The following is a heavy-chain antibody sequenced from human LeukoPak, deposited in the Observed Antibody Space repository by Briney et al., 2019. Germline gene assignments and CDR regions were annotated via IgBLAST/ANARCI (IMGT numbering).Heavy chain of an antibody. CDR1: GGSFSGYY. CDR3: ARDARFGELVDH. Sequence: SETLSLTCAVYGGSFSGYYWSWIRQPPGKGLEWIGEINPSGSTEYNPSLKSRVTISVDTSKNQFSLKLRSVTAADTAMYYCARDARFGELVDHWSQGTLVTVSS. CDR2: INPSGST. V-gene: IGHV4-34*01. J-gene: IGHJ5*02. D-gene: IGHD3-10*01.